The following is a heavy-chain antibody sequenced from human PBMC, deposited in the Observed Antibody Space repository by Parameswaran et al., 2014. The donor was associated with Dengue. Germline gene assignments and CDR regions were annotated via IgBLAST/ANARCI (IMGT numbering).Heavy chain of an antibody. CDR2: IYSGGST. J-gene: IGHJ4*02. V-gene: IGHV3-53*01. Sequence: WIRQPPGKGLEWVSVIYSGGSTYYADSVKGRFTISRDNSKNTLYLQMNSLRAEDTAVYYCARARSSSWLDYWGQGTLVTVSS. D-gene: IGHD6-13*01. CDR3: ARARSSSWLDY.